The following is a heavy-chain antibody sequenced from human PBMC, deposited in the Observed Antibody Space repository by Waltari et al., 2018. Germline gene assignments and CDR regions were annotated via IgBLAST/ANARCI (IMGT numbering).Heavy chain of an antibody. CDR3: AREVGDWSDALGY. Sequence: EVQLVESGGGLIQPGGSLRLSCAASGFLVSRQYMSWVRQAPGKGLEWISVIYSGGSTYYADSVKGRFTISRDNSKNTVFLQMNSLRAEDTAVYYCAREVGDWSDALGYWGQGTLVTVSS. D-gene: IGHD1-1*01. CDR1: GFLVSRQY. CDR2: IYSGGST. V-gene: IGHV3-53*01. J-gene: IGHJ4*02.